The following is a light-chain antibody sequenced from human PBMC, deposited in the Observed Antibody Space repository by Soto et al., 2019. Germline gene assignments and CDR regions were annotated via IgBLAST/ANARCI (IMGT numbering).Light chain of an antibody. CDR2: DAS. V-gene: IGKV1-5*01. CDR1: QSISTG. Sequence: DIQMTQSPSTLSSSVGDRGTITCRASQSISTGLAWFQQKPGKAPNLLIYDASTLESGVPSRFSGSGSGTEFTLTISCLQPDDFATYDCQHYSTVWAFGQGTKVDI. CDR3: QHYSTVWA. J-gene: IGKJ1*01.